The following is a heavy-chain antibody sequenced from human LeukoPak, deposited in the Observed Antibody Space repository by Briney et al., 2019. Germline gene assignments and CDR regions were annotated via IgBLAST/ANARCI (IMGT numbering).Heavy chain of an antibody. V-gene: IGHV1-18*01. CDR2: INAYNTNT. CDR1: GYTFTSFG. D-gene: IGHD4-11*01. CDR3: ATSDGTVTTFQY. J-gene: IGHJ4*02. Sequence: ASVKVSCKASGYTFTSFGISWERQAPGQGLEWMGWINAYNTNTKSAQRLQGRVTMTTDTSASTAYMELGSLRSDDTAVYYCATSDGTVTTFQYWGQGTLVTVSS.